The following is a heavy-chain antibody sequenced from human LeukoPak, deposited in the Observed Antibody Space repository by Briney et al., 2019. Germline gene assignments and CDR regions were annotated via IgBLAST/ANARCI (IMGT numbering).Heavy chain of an antibody. Sequence: PGGSLRLSCAASGFTFSSYGMHWVRQAPGKGLEWVAFIRYDGSNKYYADSVKGRFTISRGNSKNTLYLQMNSLRAEDTAVYYCAKDRSVAGRVYWFDYWGQGTLVTVSS. CDR3: AKDRSVAGRVYWFDY. D-gene: IGHD6-19*01. V-gene: IGHV3-30*02. J-gene: IGHJ4*02. CDR2: IRYDGSNK. CDR1: GFTFSSYG.